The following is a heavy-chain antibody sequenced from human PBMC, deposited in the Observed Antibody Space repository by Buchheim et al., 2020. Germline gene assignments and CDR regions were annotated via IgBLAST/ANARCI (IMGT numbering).Heavy chain of an antibody. V-gene: IGHV3-48*01. Sequence: EVQLVESGGGLLQPGGSLRLSCAASGFSFSSYTMNWVRQAPGKGLEWVSYIGSSGSAKYYADSVKGRFTISRDNANNSLYLQMNSLRVEDTAVYYCARSRTAGTYYFDYWGQGAL. CDR3: ARSRTAGTYYFDY. CDR1: GFSFSSYT. CDR2: IGSSGSAK. D-gene: IGHD6-19*01. J-gene: IGHJ4*02.